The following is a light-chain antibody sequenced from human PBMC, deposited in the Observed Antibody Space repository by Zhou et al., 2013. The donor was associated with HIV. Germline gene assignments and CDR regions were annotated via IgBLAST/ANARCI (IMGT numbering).Light chain of an antibody. V-gene: IGKV1-8*01. CDR3: QQSGSTTLS. CDR1: QAISTY. Sequence: AIRMTQSPSSFSASTGDRVTITCRASQAISTYLAWYQQKPGKAPNLLIYAASTLQPGVPSRFSGSGSGTDFTLTISRLEPEDFAVYFCQQSGSTTLSFGGGTNVEMK. CDR2: AAS. J-gene: IGKJ4*01.